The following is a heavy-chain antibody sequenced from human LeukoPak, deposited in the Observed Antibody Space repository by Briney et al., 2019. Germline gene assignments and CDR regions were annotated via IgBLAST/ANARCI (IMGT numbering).Heavy chain of an antibody. CDR3: ARNMVRGVTDSFDI. J-gene: IGHJ3*02. Sequence: SETLSLTCTVSGVSVSSDNYYWSWIRQPPGRGLEWVGCVHYSGSTNYSPSVKSRVTISIDTSRNHFSLKLSSVTAAQTAVYYCARNMVRGVTDSFDIWGQGAMVTVSS. CDR2: VHYSGST. D-gene: IGHD3-10*01. V-gene: IGHV4-61*03. CDR1: GVSVSSDNYY.